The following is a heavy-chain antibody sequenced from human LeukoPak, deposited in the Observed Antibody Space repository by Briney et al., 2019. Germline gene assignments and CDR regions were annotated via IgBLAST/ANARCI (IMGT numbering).Heavy chain of an antibody. CDR3: ARVFSPAAGYQYFQH. V-gene: IGHV3-53*01. Sequence: GGSLRLSRAVSGLTVSTNYISWVRQPPGRGLEWVSIIYAGGTTYYADSVKGRFTISRDNSQNTVYLQMNNLRAEDTAVYYCARVFSPAAGYQYFQHWGQGTLITVSS. CDR1: GLTVSTNY. CDR2: IYAGGTT. D-gene: IGHD6-13*01. J-gene: IGHJ1*01.